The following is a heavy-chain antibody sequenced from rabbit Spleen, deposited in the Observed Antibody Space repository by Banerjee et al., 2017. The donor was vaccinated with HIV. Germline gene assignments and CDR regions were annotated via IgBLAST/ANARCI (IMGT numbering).Heavy chain of an antibody. CDR1: GFSFSSSSY. CDR2: IDTGSSGFT. D-gene: IGHD1-1*01. J-gene: IGHJ6*01. Sequence: QEQLVESGGDLVKPGTSLTLTCTASGFSFSSSSYMCWVRQAPGKGLEWIACIDTGSSGFTYFATWAKGRFTCSKTSSTTVTLQMTRLTAADTATYFCARDTSSSFSSYGMDLWGPGTLVTVS. V-gene: IGHV1S45*01. CDR3: ARDTSSSFSSYGMDL.